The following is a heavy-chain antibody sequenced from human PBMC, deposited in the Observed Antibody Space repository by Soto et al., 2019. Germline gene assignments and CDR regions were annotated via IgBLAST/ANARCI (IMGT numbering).Heavy chain of an antibody. CDR2: IIPISGTA. V-gene: IGHV1-69*01. Sequence: QVQLVQSGAEVKKPGSSVKVSCKASGGTFSSYGISWVRQAPGQGLEWMGGIIPISGTANYAQKFQGRVTSIADGSTSTAYMELSSLRSEDTAVYYCARETIFGVIIRNYYCGMDVWGQGPTVTVSS. J-gene: IGHJ6*02. CDR3: ARETIFGVIIRNYYCGMDV. D-gene: IGHD3-3*01. CDR1: GGTFSSYG.